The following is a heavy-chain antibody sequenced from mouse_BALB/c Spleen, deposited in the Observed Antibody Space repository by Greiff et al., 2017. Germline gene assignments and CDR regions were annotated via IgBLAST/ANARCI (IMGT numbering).Heavy chain of an antibody. Sequence: EVQLVESGGGLVQPGGSRKLSCAASGFTFSSFGMHWVRQAPEKGLEWVAYISSGSSTIYYADTVKGRFTISRDNPKNTLFLQMTSLRSEDTAMYYCAREYYGSSGRFDYWGQGTTLTVSS. CDR2: ISSGSSTI. J-gene: IGHJ2*01. CDR3: AREYYGSSGRFDY. CDR1: GFTFSSFG. V-gene: IGHV5-17*02. D-gene: IGHD1-1*01.